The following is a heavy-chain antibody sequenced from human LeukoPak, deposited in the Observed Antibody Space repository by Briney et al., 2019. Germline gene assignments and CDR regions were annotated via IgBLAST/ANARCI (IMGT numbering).Heavy chain of an antibody. J-gene: IGHJ4*02. CDR1: GFTFSSYN. D-gene: IGHD6-13*01. CDR3: AKRGIAAAASFDY. Sequence: GGSLRLSCAASGFTFSSYNMNWVRQAPGKGLEWVSAISSIDTYIYYADSVKGRFTISRDNAKNSLYLQMNSLRAEDTAVYYCAKRGIAAAASFDYWGQGTLVTVSS. V-gene: IGHV3-21*01. CDR2: ISSIDTYI.